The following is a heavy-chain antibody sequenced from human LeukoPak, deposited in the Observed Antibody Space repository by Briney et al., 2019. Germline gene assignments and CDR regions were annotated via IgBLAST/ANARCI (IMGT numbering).Heavy chain of an antibody. CDR3: ARGGRVTMVRIVNILAFDI. Sequence: ASVKVSCKASGYTFTGYYMHWVRQAPGQGLEWMGWINPNSGGTNYAQKFQGRVTMTRDTSISTAYMELSRLRSDDTAVYYCARGGRVTMVRIVNILAFDIWGQGTVLSVSS. D-gene: IGHD3-10*01. V-gene: IGHV1-2*02. CDR1: GYTFTGYY. J-gene: IGHJ3*02. CDR2: INPNSGGT.